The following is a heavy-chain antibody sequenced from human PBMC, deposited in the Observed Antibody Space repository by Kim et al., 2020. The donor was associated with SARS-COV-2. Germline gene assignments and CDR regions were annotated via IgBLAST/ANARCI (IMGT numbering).Heavy chain of an antibody. V-gene: IGHV3-11*01. D-gene: IGHD6-13*01. CDR1: GFTFSDYY. CDR2: ISSSGSTI. CDR3: ARSLVKRVFFDD. Sequence: GGTLRLSCAASGFTFSDYYMSWIRQAPGKGLEWVSYISSSGSTIYYADPVKRRITISSDNANNSLYLQMNSMRADDTAVYYCARSLVKRVFFDDWGQGNL. J-gene: IGHJ4*02.